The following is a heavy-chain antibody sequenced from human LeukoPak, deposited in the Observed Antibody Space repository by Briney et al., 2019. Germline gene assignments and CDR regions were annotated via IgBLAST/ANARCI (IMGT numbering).Heavy chain of an antibody. Sequence: GGSLRLSCAASGFTFSSYGMHWVRQAPGKGLEWVAVIWYDGSNKYYADSVKGRFTISRDNSKNTLYLQMNSLRAEDTALYYCAKGRRDGYNYDYWGQGTPVTVSS. V-gene: IGHV3-33*06. CDR3: AKGRRDGYNYDY. J-gene: IGHJ4*02. CDR1: GFTFSSYG. CDR2: IWYDGSNK. D-gene: IGHD5-24*01.